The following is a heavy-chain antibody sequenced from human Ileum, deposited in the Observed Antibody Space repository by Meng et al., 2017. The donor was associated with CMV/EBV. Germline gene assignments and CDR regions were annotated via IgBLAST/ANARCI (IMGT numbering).Heavy chain of an antibody. J-gene: IGHJ5*02. CDR2: LNPSGGST. CDR1: YTFTSYY. V-gene: IGHV1-46*01. CDR3: ARDLVEMATISPSGFDP. Sequence: YTFTSYYMHWVRQAPGQGLEWMGILNPSGGSTSYAQKFQGRVTMTRDTSTSTVYMALSSLRSEDTAVYYCARDLVEMATISPSGFDPWGQGTLVTVSS. D-gene: IGHD5-24*01.